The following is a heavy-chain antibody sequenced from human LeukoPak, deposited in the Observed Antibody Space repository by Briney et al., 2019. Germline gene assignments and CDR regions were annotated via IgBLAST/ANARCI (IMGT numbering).Heavy chain of an antibody. CDR1: GYTFTSYY. Sequence: SVKVSCKASGYTFTSYYMHWVRQAPGQGLEWMGGIIPIFGTANYAQKFQGRVTITADESTSTAYMELSSLRSEDTAVYYCARATYYYDSSGYYGRSDAFDIWGQGTMVTVSS. V-gene: IGHV1-69*13. CDR3: ARATYYYDSSGYYGRSDAFDI. CDR2: IIPIFGTA. J-gene: IGHJ3*02. D-gene: IGHD3-22*01.